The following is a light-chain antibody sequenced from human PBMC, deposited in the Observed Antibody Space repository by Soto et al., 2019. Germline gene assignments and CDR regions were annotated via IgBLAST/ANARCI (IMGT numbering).Light chain of an antibody. CDR3: QQRSNWLT. J-gene: IGKJ3*01. V-gene: IGKV3-11*01. CDR1: QSVSSY. Sequence: ETMVTQSPATRSLSSGERATLSCRASQSVSSYLAWYQQKPGQAPRLLIYDASNRATGIPARFSGSGSGTDFTLTISSLEPEDFAVYYCQQRSNWLTFGPGTKVDIK. CDR2: DAS.